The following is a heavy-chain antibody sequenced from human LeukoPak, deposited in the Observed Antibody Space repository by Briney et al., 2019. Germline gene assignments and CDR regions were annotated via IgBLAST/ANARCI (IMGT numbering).Heavy chain of an antibody. D-gene: IGHD5-18*01. CDR2: INSDGGTT. J-gene: IGHJ4*02. V-gene: IGHV3-74*01. Sequence: PGGSLRLSCGASGFTFGTYWMHWVRQAPGKGLVWVSGINSDGGTTTYADSVKGRFTISRDNAKNSLYLQMNRLRAEDTAVYYCARSRDNYGPPFDYWGQGTLVIVSS. CDR3: ARSRDNYGPPFDY. CDR1: GFTFGTYW.